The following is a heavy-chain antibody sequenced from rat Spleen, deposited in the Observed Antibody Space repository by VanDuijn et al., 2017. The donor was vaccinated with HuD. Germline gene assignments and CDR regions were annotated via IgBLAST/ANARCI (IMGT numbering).Heavy chain of an antibody. Sequence: QVQLKESGPGLVQPSQTLSLTCTVSGFSLSNYGLIWVRQPPGKGLEWMGVIWGNGNANYNSPLKSRLSISRDTSKSQVYLEMTSLQTEDTATYYCVRADISAIYTDGIWGQGVMVTVSS. V-gene: IGHV2-13*01. J-gene: IGHJ2*01. CDR1: GFSLSNYG. CDR2: IWGNGNA. CDR3: VRADISAIYTDGI. D-gene: IGHD1-2*01.